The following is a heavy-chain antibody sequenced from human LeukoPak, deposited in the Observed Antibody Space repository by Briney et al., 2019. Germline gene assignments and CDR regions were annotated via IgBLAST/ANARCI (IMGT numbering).Heavy chain of an antibody. V-gene: IGHV3-11*04. J-gene: IGHJ6*02. CDR3: ARGRGPMAHDQTRLYYYYGMDV. Sequence: GGTLRPSCAASVFTPSNYYMNWIRHAPGKGLERVSYISSRVSTTYNTASVKGRFTASRDNSKNPLYLQMNSLRAEAAAVYYCARGRGPMAHDQTRLYYYYGMDVWGQGTTVTVSS. CDR2: ISSRVSTT. D-gene: IGHD5-24*01. CDR1: VFTPSNYY.